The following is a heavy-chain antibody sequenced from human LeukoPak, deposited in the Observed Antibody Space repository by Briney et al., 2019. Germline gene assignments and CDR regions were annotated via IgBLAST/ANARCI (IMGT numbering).Heavy chain of an antibody. CDR1: GFTFSSYS. J-gene: IGHJ6*03. CDR2: ISSSSSYI. D-gene: IGHD3-3*01. V-gene: IGHV3-21*01. CDR3: AREAHYDFWSGYPADYYYYMDV. Sequence: GGSLRLSCAASGFTFSSYSMNWVRQAPGKGLEWVSSISSSSSYIYYADSVKGRFTISRDNAKNSLYLQMNSLRAEDTAVYYCAREAHYDFWSGYPADYYYYMDVWGKGTRSPSP.